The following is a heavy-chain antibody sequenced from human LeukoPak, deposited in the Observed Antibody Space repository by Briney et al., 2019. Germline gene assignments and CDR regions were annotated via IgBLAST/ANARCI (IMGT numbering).Heavy chain of an antibody. Sequence: PSETLPLTCTVSGYSISSGYYWGWIRQSPGKGLEWIGSIYNSGSTYYNPSLKSRVTISIDTSKNQFSLKLSSVTAADTAVYYCPREYRSSWYLNWFDPWGQGTLVTVSS. D-gene: IGHD6-13*01. CDR3: PREYRSSWYLNWFDP. CDR1: GYSISSGYY. V-gene: IGHV4-38-2*02. CDR2: IYNSGST. J-gene: IGHJ5*02.